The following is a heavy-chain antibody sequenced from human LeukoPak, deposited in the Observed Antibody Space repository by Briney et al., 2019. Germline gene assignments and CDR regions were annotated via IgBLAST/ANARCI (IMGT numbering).Heavy chain of an antibody. CDR1: GGSFSGYY. D-gene: IGHD4-23*01. J-gene: IGHJ4*02. CDR2: INHSGST. CDR3: ARADSAGYSCFDY. Sequence: SETLSLTCAVYGGSFSGYYWSWIRQPPGKGLEWIGEINHSGSTNYNPSLKSRVTISVDTSKNQFSLKLSSVTAAGTAVYYCARADSAGYSCFDYWGQGTLVTVSS. V-gene: IGHV4-34*01.